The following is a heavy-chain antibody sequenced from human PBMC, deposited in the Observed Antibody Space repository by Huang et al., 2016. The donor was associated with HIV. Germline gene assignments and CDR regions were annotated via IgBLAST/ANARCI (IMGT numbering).Heavy chain of an antibody. CDR3: ARFGKRLPMLRGEDVIGDI. CDR1: GFTLSDYA. Sequence: QVQLVESGGGVVQPGRSLRLSCAASGFTLSDYAIHWVRQAPCKGRGWVALISYEGTDKFYSDAGRCRFTIFRDKFNNTRYLQMNSLRHEDTALYYCARFGKRLPMLRGEDVIGDIWGQGTMVIVSS. CDR2: ISYEGTDK. V-gene: IGHV3-30*04. J-gene: IGHJ3*02. D-gene: IGHD3-10*01.